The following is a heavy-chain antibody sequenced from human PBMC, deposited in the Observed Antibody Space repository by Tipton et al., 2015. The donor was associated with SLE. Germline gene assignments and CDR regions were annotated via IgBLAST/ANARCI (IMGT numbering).Heavy chain of an antibody. Sequence: SLRLSCAASAFTFSNTAMSWVRQAPGKGLEWVANIKEDGSKRYCVDSVKGRFTISRDNAKNSVYLQMNSLRAEDTAVYYCARGDLNVWGQGTPVTVSS. CDR3: ARGDLNV. J-gene: IGHJ6*02. CDR1: AFTFSNTA. V-gene: IGHV3-7*01. D-gene: IGHD2-21*01. CDR2: IKEDGSKR.